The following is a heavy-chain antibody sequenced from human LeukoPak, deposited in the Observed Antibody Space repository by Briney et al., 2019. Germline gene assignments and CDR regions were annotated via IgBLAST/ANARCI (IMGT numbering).Heavy chain of an antibody. CDR2: INEEGTFT. Sequence: PGGSLRLSCAASGFTFSSYWMHWVRQVPGKGLVWVSRINEEGTFTNYADSVKGRFTISRDNAKNTVYLQMNSLRVEGTAVYYCARDAVAGSGSYYNWGQGTLVIVSS. CDR3: ARDAVAGSGSYYN. J-gene: IGHJ4*02. D-gene: IGHD3-10*01. CDR1: GFTFSSYW. V-gene: IGHV3-74*01.